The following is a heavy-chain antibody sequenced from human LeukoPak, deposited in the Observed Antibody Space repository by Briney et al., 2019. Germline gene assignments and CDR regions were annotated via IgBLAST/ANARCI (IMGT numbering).Heavy chain of an antibody. J-gene: IGHJ1*01. D-gene: IGHD6-19*01. V-gene: IGHV4-34*01. CDR3: ARGAGAVAGTRRYFQH. CDR1: GGPFSGYY. Sequence: PSETLSLTCAVYGGPFSGYYWSWIRQPPGKGLEWIGEINHSGSTNYNPSLKSRVTISVDTSKNQFSLKLSSVTAADTAVYYCARGAGAVAGTRRYFQHWGQGTLVTVSS. CDR2: INHSGST.